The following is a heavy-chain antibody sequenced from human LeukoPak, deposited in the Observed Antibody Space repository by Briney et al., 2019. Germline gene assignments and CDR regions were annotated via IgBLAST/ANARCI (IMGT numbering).Heavy chain of an antibody. D-gene: IGHD5-12*01. CDR2: INHSGST. J-gene: IGHJ4*02. Sequence: SETLCLTCAVYGGSFSGYYWSWIRQPPGQGLEWIGEINHSGSTNYNPSLKSRVTISVDTSKNQFSLKLSSVTAADTAVYYCARRGYSGYDRWGQGTLVTVSS. CDR3: ARRGYSGYDR. V-gene: IGHV4-34*01. CDR1: GGSFSGYY.